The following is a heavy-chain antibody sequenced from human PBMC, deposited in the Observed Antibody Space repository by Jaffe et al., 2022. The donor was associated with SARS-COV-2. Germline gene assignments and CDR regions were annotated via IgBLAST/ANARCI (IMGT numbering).Heavy chain of an antibody. D-gene: IGHD3-3*02. CDR2: IKRKTEGGTT. CDR1: GFTLSNAW. CDR3: VTHLMDV. J-gene: IGHJ6*04. V-gene: IGHV3-15*01. Sequence: EVQLVESGGGLVDPGGSLRLSCAASGFTLSNAWMIWVRQTPGRGLELVGRIKRKTEGGTTDYTAPVQGRFTISRDDSKNTLYLQMNSLKTEDTAVYYCVTHLMDVWGKGTTVTVSS.